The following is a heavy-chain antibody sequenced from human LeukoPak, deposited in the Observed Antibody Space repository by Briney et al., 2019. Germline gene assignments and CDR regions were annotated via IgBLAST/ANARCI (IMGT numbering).Heavy chain of an antibody. CDR2: IYYSGST. CDR3: ARVRGVTRQPPSKFDP. CDR1: GGSISSYY. Sequence: SETLSLTCTVSGGSISSYYWSWIRQPPGKGLEWIGYIYYSGSTNYNPSLKSRVTISVDTSKNQFSLKLSSVTAADTAVYYCARVRGVTRQPPSKFDPWGQGTLVTVSS. J-gene: IGHJ5*02. V-gene: IGHV4-59*01. D-gene: IGHD3-16*01.